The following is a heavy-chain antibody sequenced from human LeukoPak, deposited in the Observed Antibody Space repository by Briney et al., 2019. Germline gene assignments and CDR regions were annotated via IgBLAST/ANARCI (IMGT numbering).Heavy chain of an antibody. V-gene: IGHV1-46*01. CDR1: GYTSTIHN. J-gene: IGHJ6*02. CDR3: ARDGGYSPKCYSGMDV. CDR2: INPSGGST. Sequence: ASVKDSYKASGYTSTIHNMYWVRQAPGQGLEWMGIINPSGGSTSYAQKFQGRVTMTRDTSTSTVYMELSRLRSEDTAVYYCARDGGYSPKCYSGMDVWGQGTMVTVSS. D-gene: IGHD5-18*01.